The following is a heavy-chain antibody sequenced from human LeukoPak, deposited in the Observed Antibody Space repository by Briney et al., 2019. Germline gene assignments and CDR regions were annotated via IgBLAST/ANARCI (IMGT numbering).Heavy chain of an antibody. CDR3: ARDKSVTIFGVDTYYYYYYMDV. Sequence: GGTLRLSCAASGFTFSSYGMSWVRQAPGKGLEWVSAISGSGGSTYYADSVKGRFTISRDNAKNSLYLQMNSLRAEDTAVYYCARDKSVTIFGVDTYYYYYYMDVWGKGTTVTVSS. CDR1: GFTFSSYG. V-gene: IGHV3-23*01. J-gene: IGHJ6*03. D-gene: IGHD3-3*01. CDR2: ISGSGGST.